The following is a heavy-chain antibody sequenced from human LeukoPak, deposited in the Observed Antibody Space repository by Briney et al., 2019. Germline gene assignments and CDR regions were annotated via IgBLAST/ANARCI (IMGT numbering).Heavy chain of an antibody. CDR3: VRSCSSGSCYGYKDY. CDR2: VNGDGTST. V-gene: IGHV3-74*01. J-gene: IGHJ4*02. D-gene: IGHD2-2*01. Sequence: PGGSLRLSCATSGFTFSSYWMHWVRQVPGKGLVWVSRVNGDGTSTSYAHSVQGRFTISRDNAKNTLYLYMNSLRGDDTAIYFCVRSCSSGSCYGYKDYWGQGTLVTVSS. CDR1: GFTFSSYW.